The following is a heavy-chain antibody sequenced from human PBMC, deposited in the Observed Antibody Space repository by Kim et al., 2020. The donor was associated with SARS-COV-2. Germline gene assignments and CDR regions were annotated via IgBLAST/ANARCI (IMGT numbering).Heavy chain of an antibody. CDR1: GGSISSYY. D-gene: IGHD6-13*01. J-gene: IGHJ6*02. V-gene: IGHV4-59*01. Sequence: SETLSLTCTVSGGSISSYYWSWIRQPPGKGLEWIGYIYYSGSTNYNPSLKSRVTISVDTSKNQFSLKLSSVTAADTAVYYCARLSSWINYYYYGMDVWGQGTTVTVSS. CDR3: ARLSSWINYYYYGMDV. CDR2: IYYSGST.